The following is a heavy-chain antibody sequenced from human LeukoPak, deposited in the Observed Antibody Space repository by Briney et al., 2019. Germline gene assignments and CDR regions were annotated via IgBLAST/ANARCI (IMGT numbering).Heavy chain of an antibody. V-gene: IGHV3-21*06. D-gene: IGHD4-17*01. Sequence: PGGSLRLSCAASDFTFSAYTMNWIRLAPGKGLEWVSSISSSRTYIYYADSVKGRFTISRDNAKNSLYLQMNSLRAEDTASYFCVRDSDYGDYFDHWGQGTLVTVSS. J-gene: IGHJ4*02. CDR3: VRDSDYGDYFDH. CDR1: DFTFSAYT. CDR2: ISSSRTYI.